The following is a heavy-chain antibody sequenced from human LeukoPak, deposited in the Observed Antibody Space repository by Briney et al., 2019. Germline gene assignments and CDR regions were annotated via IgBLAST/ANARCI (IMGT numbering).Heavy chain of an antibody. CDR2: ISGSGGNT. D-gene: IGHD6-13*01. J-gene: IGHJ4*02. CDR1: GFSFSSYA. CDR3: AKVSWANYFDY. Sequence: PGGSLRLSCAASGFSFSSYAMSWVRQAPGKGLEWVSAISGSGGNTYYADSVRGRFTISRDNSKNTLYLQMNSLRAEDTAIYYCAKVSWANYFDYWGQGTPVTVSS. V-gene: IGHV3-23*01.